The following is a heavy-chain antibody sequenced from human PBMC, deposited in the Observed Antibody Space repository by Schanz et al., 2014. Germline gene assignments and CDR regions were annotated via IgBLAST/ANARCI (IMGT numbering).Heavy chain of an antibody. Sequence: QVQLVQSGAEVKKPGASVKVSCKASGYTFTSYDFNWVRQAPGQGLEWMGWMNPDSGNTGYAQKLQGRVTMTADTSTGTAYMDLSSLRPEDTAVYYCARSNYYDNSDYYNSFDYWGQGTLVTVSS. CDR3: ARSNYYDNSDYYNSFDY. CDR1: GYTFTSYD. CDR2: MNPDSGNT. J-gene: IGHJ4*02. D-gene: IGHD3-22*01. V-gene: IGHV1-8*01.